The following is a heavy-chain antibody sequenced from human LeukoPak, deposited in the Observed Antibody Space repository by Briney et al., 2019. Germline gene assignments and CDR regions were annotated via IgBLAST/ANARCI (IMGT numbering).Heavy chain of an antibody. V-gene: IGHV1-46*01. CDR3: ARVILSYDSSGYFAS. CDR1: GYAFTRHY. CDR2: INPSGSST. Sequence: ASVKVSCKASGYAFTRHYMHWVRQAPGQGLEWMGLINPSGSSTIYAQKFQGRVTMTRDMSTSTDYMELSSLRSEDTAVYYCARVILSYDSSGYFASWGQGTLVTVSS. J-gene: IGHJ4*02. D-gene: IGHD3-22*01.